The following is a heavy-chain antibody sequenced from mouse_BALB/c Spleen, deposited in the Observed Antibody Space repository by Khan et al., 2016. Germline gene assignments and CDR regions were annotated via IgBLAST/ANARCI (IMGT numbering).Heavy chain of an antibody. V-gene: IGHV1S136*01. CDR1: GYTFTTYV. J-gene: IGHJ1*01. CDR2: INPYNDGT. D-gene: IGHD1-1*01. CDR3: ARRYDGSSLWYFDV. Sequence: EVQLQESGPELVKPGASVKMSCKASGYTFTTYVMHWVKQKPGQGLEWIGYINPYNDGTKYNEKFKGKATLTSDKSSSTAYMELSSLTSEDSAVYYCARRYDGSSLWYFDVWGAGTTVTVSS.